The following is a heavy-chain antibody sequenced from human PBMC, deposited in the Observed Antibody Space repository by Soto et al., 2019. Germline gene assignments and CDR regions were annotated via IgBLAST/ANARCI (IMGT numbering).Heavy chain of an antibody. Sequence: LSLSCAASGFTFSNAWMNWVRQASGKGLEWVGRIKSKTDGGTTDYAAPVKGRFTISRDDSKNTLYLQMNSLKTEDTAVYYCTTGSPTLYDFWSGYYYGMDVWGQGTTVTVSS. D-gene: IGHD3-3*01. J-gene: IGHJ6*02. CDR3: TTGSPTLYDFWSGYYYGMDV. CDR2: IKSKTDGGTT. CDR1: GFTFSNAW. V-gene: IGHV3-15*07.